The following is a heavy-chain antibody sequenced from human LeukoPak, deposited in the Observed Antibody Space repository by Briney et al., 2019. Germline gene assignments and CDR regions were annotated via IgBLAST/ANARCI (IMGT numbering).Heavy chain of an antibody. CDR3: VRCDGDGAFDI. CDR1: GFTFRRYG. D-gene: IGHD4-17*01. V-gene: IGHV3-7*01. Sequence: GGSLRHSCASSGFTFRRYGMRWVRQTPRKGLEWVANRNPDGSERKYVDSVKGRFRISSDNAKKALYLQINSLRAEGTAMYYCVRCDGDGAFDIWGEGTMVTVSS. CDR2: RNPDGSER. J-gene: IGHJ3*02.